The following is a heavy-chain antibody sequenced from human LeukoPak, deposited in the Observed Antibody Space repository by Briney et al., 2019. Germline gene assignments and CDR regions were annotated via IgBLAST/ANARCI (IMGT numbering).Heavy chain of an antibody. V-gene: IGHV3-9*01. D-gene: IGHD2-21*01. Sequence: PGGSLRLSCAASGFTFDDYAMYWVRQSPGKGLEWVSGISWNSGNTGYADSVRGRFTISRDNAKNSLYLQTSSLRAEDTAIYYCARDPAYGAIDYWGQGALVTVSS. CDR3: ARDPAYGAIDY. J-gene: IGHJ4*02. CDR2: ISWNSGNT. CDR1: GFTFDDYA.